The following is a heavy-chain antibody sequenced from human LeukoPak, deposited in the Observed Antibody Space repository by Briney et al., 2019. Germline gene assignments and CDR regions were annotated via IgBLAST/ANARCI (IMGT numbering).Heavy chain of an antibody. Sequence: GGSLRLSCAASGFTFSSYGMHWVRQAPGKGLEWVAFIRYDGSNKYYADSVKGRFTISRDNSKNTLYLQMNSLRAEDTAVYYCAVPSGSYSGDAFDIWGQGTMVTVSS. CDR1: GFTFSSYG. CDR2: IRYDGSNK. D-gene: IGHD1-26*01. J-gene: IGHJ3*02. V-gene: IGHV3-30*02. CDR3: AVPSGSYSGDAFDI.